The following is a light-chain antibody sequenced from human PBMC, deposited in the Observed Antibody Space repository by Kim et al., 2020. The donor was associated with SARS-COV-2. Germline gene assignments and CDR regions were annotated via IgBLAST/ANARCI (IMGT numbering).Light chain of an antibody. V-gene: IGLV3-1*01. J-gene: IGLJ1*01. Sequence: SYELTQPPSVSVSPGQTASITCSGDKLGDKYACWYQQKPGQSPVLVIYQDSKRPSGIPERFSGSNSGNTATLTISGTQAMDEADYYCQAWDSSFYVFGTGTEVTVL. CDR3: QAWDSSFYV. CDR1: KLGDKY. CDR2: QDS.